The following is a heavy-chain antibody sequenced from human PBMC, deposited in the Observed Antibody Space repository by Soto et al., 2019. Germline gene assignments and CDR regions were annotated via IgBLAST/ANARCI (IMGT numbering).Heavy chain of an antibody. CDR3: ARGRYGDY. CDR2: ISAHNGNT. V-gene: IGHV1-18*01. D-gene: IGHD1-1*01. Sequence: QVHLVQSGAEVKKPGASVKVSCKGSGYGFTTYGITWVRQAPGQGLEWMAWISAHNGNTNYAQKLQGRVTVTRATSTSTAYMELRSLRSDDPAVYYCARGRYGDYWGQGALVTVSS. CDR1: GYGFTTYG. J-gene: IGHJ4*02.